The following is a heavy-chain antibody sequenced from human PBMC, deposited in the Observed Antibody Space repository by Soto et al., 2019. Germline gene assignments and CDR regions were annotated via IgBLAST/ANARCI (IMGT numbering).Heavy chain of an antibody. V-gene: IGHV1-69*13. CDR2: IIPIFGTA. D-gene: IGHD5-18*01. CDR3: ARDSALWLFPVHYYYGMDV. CDR1: GGTFSSYA. Sequence: SLKVSCKASGGTFSSYAISWVRQAPGQGLEWMGGIIPIFGTANYAQKFQGRVTITADESTSTAYMELSSLRSEDTAVYYCARDSALWLFPVHYYYGMDVWGQGTTVTVSS. J-gene: IGHJ6*02.